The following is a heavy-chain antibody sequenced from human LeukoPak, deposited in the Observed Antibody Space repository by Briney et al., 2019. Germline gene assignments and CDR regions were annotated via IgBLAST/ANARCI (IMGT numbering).Heavy chain of an antibody. CDR3: ARDLHYYGMDV. CDR2: IYSGGST. V-gene: IGHV3-53*01. Sequence: GGSLRLSCAASGFTFSNYAMSWVRQAPGKGLEWVSVIYSGGSTYYADSVKGRFTISRDNSKNTLYLQMNSLRAEDTAVYYCARDLHYYGMDVWGKGTTVTVSS. CDR1: GFTFSNYA. J-gene: IGHJ6*04.